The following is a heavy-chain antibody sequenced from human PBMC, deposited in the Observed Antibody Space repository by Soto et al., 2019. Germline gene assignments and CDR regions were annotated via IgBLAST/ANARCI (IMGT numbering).Heavy chain of an antibody. V-gene: IGHV4-59*01. J-gene: IGHJ4*02. D-gene: IGHD1-1*01. Sequence: PWETISLRFHVSEVSISDFYCIWIINSPGKRLEWIGYLYYTGSTNYNPALKSRVTISLDTSKNQFSLKVRSVTAADTAVYYCAERRDGKEAGVFDYWGQGTLVTVSS. CDR2: LYYTGST. CDR1: EVSISDFY. CDR3: AERRDGKEAGVFDY.